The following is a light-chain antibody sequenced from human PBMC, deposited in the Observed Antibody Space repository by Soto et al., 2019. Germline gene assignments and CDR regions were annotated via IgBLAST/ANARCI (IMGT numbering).Light chain of an antibody. CDR1: QSISSW. Sequence: DIQMTQSPSTLSASVGDRVTITCRASQSISSWLAWYQQKPGKAPKLLIYKASSLESGVPSRFSGSGSGTEFTLTISSLQPDDFATYYRRQYTRFPTFGQGTKVEIK. J-gene: IGKJ1*01. CDR3: RQYTRFPT. CDR2: KAS. V-gene: IGKV1-5*03.